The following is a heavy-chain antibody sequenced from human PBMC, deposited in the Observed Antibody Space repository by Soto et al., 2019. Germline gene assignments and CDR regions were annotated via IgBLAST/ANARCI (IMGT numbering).Heavy chain of an antibody. V-gene: IGHV3-15*07. CDR3: TTDDRYSSGWYGGYYYGMDV. D-gene: IGHD6-19*01. J-gene: IGHJ6*02. Sequence: QNQGKGLEWVGRIKSKTDGGTTDYAAPVKGRFTISRDNSKNTLYLQMNSLKTEDTAEYYCTTDDRYSSGWYGGYYYGMDVWGQGTTVTVSS. CDR2: IKSKTDGGTT.